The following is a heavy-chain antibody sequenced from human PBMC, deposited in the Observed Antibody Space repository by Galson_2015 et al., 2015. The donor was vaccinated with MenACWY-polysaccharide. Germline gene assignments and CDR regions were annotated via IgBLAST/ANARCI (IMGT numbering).Heavy chain of an antibody. V-gene: IGHV3-21*01. CDR2: ISSSSSYI. Sequence: SLRLSCAASGFTFSSYSMNWVRQAPGKGLEWVSSISSSSSYIYYADSVKGRFTISRDNAKNSLYLQMNSLRAEDTAVYYCAREVAAAGTMGGWFDPWGQGTLVTVSS. J-gene: IGHJ5*02. CDR3: AREVAAAGTMGGWFDP. CDR1: GFTFSSYS. D-gene: IGHD6-13*01.